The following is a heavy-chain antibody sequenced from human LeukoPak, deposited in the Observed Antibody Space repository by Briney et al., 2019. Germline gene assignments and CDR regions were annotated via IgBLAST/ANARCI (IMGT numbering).Heavy chain of an antibody. J-gene: IGHJ4*02. D-gene: IGHD6-13*01. CDR2: IRSTAYGSTT. Sequence: GGSLRLSCTASGFIFGGYAMSWVRQAPEKGLEWVAFIRSTAYGSTTEYAASVKDRFTISRDDSKRIAYLQMNSLKTDDTAVYYCTRGVYQLLYFDYWGQGALVTVSS. CDR3: TRGVYQLLYFDY. V-gene: IGHV3-49*04. CDR1: GFIFGGYA.